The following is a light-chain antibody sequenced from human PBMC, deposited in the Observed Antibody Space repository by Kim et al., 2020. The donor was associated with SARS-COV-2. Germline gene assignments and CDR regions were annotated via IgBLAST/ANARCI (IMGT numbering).Light chain of an antibody. CDR2: GAS. Sequence: FSPGEQAPLSCTASQSVSSSYLAWYQQKPGQAPRLLIYGASSRATGIPDRFSGSGSGTDFTLTISRLEPEDFAVYYCQQYGSSPYTFGQGTKLEIK. J-gene: IGKJ2*01. CDR3: QQYGSSPYT. CDR1: QSVSSSY. V-gene: IGKV3-20*01.